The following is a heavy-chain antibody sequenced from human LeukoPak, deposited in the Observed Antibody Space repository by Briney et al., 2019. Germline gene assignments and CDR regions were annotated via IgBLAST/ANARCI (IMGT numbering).Heavy chain of an antibody. J-gene: IGHJ4*02. CDR3: AKVRIAVALVANFDY. CDR2: ISWNSGSI. V-gene: IGHV3-9*01. Sequence: GGSLRLSCAASGFTFSSYAMSWVRQAPGKGLEWVSGISWNSGSIGYADSVKGRFTISRDNAKNSLYLQMNSLRAEDTALYYCAKVRIAVALVANFDYWGQGTLVTVSS. D-gene: IGHD6-19*01. CDR1: GFTFSSYA.